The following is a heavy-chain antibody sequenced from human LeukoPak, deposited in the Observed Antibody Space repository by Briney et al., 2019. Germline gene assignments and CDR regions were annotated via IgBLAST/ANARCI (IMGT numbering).Heavy chain of an antibody. CDR1: GYTFTGYY. CDR2: INPNSGGT. J-gene: IGHJ4*02. D-gene: IGHD6-19*01. CDR3: ARDPYSSGWYEDY. Sequence: AASVKVSCKASGYTFTGYYMHWVRQAPGQGLEWMGWINPNSGGTNYAQKFQGRVTMTRDTSISTAYMELSRLRSDDTAVYYCARDPYSSGWYEDYWGQGTLVTVSS. V-gene: IGHV1-2*02.